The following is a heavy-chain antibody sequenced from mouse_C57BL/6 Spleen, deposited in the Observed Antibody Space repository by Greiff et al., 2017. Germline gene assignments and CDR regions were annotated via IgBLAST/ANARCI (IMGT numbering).Heavy chain of an antibody. V-gene: IGHV1-82*01. CDR3: ARLEGPFFDY. CDR1: GYAFSSSW. J-gene: IGHJ2*01. D-gene: IGHD3-3*01. CDR2: IYPGDGDT. Sequence: VKLQESGPELVKPGASVKISCKASGYAFSSSWMNWVKQRPGKGLEWIGRIYPGDGDTNYNGKFKGKATLTADKSSSTAYMQLSGLTSEDSAVYFCARLEGPFFDYWGQGTTLTVSS.